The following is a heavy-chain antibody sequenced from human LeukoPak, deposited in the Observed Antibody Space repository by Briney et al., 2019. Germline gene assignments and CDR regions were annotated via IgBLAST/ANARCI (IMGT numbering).Heavy chain of an antibody. Sequence: PGRSLRLSCAASGFTISSYSMNWVRQAPGKGLEWVSSISSSSSYIYYADSVKGRFTISRDNAKNSLYLQMNSLRAEDTAVYYCARGDSSGYYCPYWGQGTLVTVSS. J-gene: IGHJ4*02. V-gene: IGHV3-21*01. CDR2: ISSSSSYI. CDR1: GFTISSYS. D-gene: IGHD3-22*01. CDR3: ARGDSSGYYCPY.